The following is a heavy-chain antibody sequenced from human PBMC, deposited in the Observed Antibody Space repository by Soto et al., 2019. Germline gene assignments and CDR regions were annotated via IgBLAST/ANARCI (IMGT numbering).Heavy chain of an antibody. Sequence: SETRSVTCTVAGGCITGYYWNCIRQASGKGPEWIGYVYYTGSTNYNPSLESRVTMSTDTSKNQVSLELRSMTAADSALYYCARGFYDARGYSAPFDSWGQGTQVTVSS. CDR2: VYYTGST. CDR3: ARGFYDARGYSAPFDS. J-gene: IGHJ4*02. D-gene: IGHD3-22*01. V-gene: IGHV4-59*01. CDR1: GGCITGYY.